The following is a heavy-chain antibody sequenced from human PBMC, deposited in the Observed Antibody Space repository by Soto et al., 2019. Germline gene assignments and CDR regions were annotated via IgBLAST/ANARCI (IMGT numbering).Heavy chain of an antibody. D-gene: IGHD2-21*01. CDR1: GYTFTSYY. CDR2: INPSGGST. Sequence: EASVKVSCKASGYTFTSYYMHWVRQAPGQGLEWMGIINPSGGSTSYAQKFQGRVTMTRDTSTSTVYMELSSLRSEDTAVYYCARDVHIPGDGCILFDYWGQGTLVTVSS. CDR3: ARDVHIPGDGCILFDY. J-gene: IGHJ4*02. V-gene: IGHV1-46*01.